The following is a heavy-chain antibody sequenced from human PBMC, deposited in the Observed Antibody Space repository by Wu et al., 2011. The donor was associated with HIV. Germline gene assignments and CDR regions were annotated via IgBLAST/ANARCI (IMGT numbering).Heavy chain of an antibody. CDR2: IIPIFGTA. D-gene: IGHD2-15*01. Sequence: QVQLXQSGAEVKKAWVLGEGLLQGFWRHLQQLCYQLGATGPGQGLEWMGRIIPIFGTANYAQKFQGRVTITTDESTSTAYMELSSLRSEDTAVYYCARVSQGGTEDYYYYYGMDVWGQGTTVTVSS. V-gene: IGHV1-69*05. CDR3: ARVSQGGTEDYYYYYGMDV. J-gene: IGHJ6*02. CDR1: RHLQQLC.